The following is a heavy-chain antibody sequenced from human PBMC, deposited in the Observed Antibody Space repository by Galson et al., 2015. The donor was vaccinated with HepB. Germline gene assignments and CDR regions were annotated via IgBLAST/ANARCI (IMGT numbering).Heavy chain of an antibody. Sequence: SLRLSCAASGLTFSSYGMHWVRQAPGKGLEWVAVISYDGSNKYYADSVKGRFTISRDNSKNTLYLQMNSLRAEDTAVYYCAKDYYDSSGYYPPYYYGMDVWGQGTTVTVSS. V-gene: IGHV3-30*18. CDR3: AKDYYDSSGYYPPYYYGMDV. J-gene: IGHJ6*02. CDR1: GLTFSSYG. CDR2: ISYDGSNK. D-gene: IGHD3-22*01.